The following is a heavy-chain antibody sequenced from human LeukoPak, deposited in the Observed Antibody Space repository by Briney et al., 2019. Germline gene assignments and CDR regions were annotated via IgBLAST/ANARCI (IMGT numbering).Heavy chain of an antibody. V-gene: IGHV3-23*01. CDR3: TKAPVAYCSGAFCYPFDY. D-gene: IGHD2-15*01. Sequence: GSLRLSCAASGFTFSSYAMSWVRQAPGKGLEWVSAISGSGGSTYYADSVKGRFTISRDNSKNTLYLQMNSLRAEDTAVYYCTKAPVAYCSGAFCYPFDYWGQGTLVTVSS. CDR2: ISGSGGST. J-gene: IGHJ4*02. CDR1: GFTFSSYA.